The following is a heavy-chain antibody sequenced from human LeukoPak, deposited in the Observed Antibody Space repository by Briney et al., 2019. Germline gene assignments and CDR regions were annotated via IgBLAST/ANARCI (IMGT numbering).Heavy chain of an antibody. CDR1: GVSFSGYY. D-gene: IGHD4-17*01. CDR3: AREATVTTTLDY. CDR2: INHSGST. Sequence: SETLSLTCAVYGVSFSGYYWSWIRQPPGKGLEWIGEINHSGSTNYNPSLKSRVTISVDTSKNQFSLKLSSVTAADTAVYYCAREATVTTTLDYWGQGTLVTVSS. V-gene: IGHV4-34*01. J-gene: IGHJ4*02.